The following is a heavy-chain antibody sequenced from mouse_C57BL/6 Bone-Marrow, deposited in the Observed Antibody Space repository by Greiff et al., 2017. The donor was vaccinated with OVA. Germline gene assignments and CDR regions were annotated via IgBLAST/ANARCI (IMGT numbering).Heavy chain of an antibody. V-gene: IGHV14-3*01. CDR2: IDPANGNT. D-gene: IGHD1-1*01. CDR3: ASPGSSYRWYFDV. J-gene: IGHJ1*03. Sequence: EVKLVESVAELVRPGASVKLSCTASGFNIKNTYMHWVKQRPEQGLEWIGRIDPANGNTKYAPKFQGKATITADTSSNTAYLQLSSLTSEDTAIYYCASPGSSYRWYFDVWGTGTTVTVSS. CDR1: GFNIKNTY.